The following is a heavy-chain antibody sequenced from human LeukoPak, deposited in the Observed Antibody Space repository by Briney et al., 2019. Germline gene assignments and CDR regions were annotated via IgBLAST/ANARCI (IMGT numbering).Heavy chain of an antibody. D-gene: IGHD4-11*01. CDR3: ARGKYSPVPFDY. CDR2: ISSSGGTI. J-gene: IGHJ4*02. CDR1: GFTFSTYA. V-gene: IGHV3-11*01. Sequence: GGSLRLSCAASGFTFSTYAMSWVRQAPGKGLEWVSYISSSGGTIYYADSVKGRFTISRDNAKNSLYLQMNSLRAEDTAVYYCARGKYSPVPFDYWGQGTLVTVSS.